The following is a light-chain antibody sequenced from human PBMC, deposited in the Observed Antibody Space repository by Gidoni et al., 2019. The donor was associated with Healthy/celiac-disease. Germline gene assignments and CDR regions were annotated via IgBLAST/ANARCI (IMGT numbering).Light chain of an antibody. J-gene: IGLJ3*02. CDR2: EVS. CDR3: SSYTSIMRV. V-gene: IGLV2-14*01. CDR1: SSDVGGYNY. Sequence: QSALTQPASVSGSPGQSIPISCTGTSSDVGGYNYVSWYQQHPGKAPKLMIYEVSNRPSGVSNRFSGSKSGNTASLTISGLQAEDEADYYCSSYTSIMRVFGGGTKLTVL.